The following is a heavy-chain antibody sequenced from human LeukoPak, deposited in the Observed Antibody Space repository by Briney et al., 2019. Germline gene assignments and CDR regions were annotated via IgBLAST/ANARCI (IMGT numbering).Heavy chain of an antibody. J-gene: IGHJ4*02. CDR2: INSDGSWT. CDR3: AREVSEGFDF. D-gene: IGHD3-22*01. Sequence: GGSLRLSCAASGTYWMHWVRQAPGKGLVWVSHINSDGSWTGYADSVKGRFTISKDNAKNTVSLQMNSLRAEDTALYYCAREVSEGFDFWGQGTLVTVSS. CDR1: GTYW. V-gene: IGHV3-74*01.